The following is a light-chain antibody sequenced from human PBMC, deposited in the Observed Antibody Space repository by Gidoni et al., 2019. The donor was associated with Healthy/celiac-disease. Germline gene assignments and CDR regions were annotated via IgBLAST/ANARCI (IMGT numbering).Light chain of an antibody. J-gene: IGLJ2*01. Sequence: QSVLTPPPSVSGAPGQRVTISFTGSSSNIGAGYDVPWSQQLPGTAPKLLIYGNSNRPSGVPDRFSGSKSGTSASLAITGLQAEDEADYYCQSYDSSLSGSAVFGGGTKLTVL. CDR2: GNS. CDR1: SSNIGAGYD. V-gene: IGLV1-40*01. CDR3: QSYDSSLSGSAV.